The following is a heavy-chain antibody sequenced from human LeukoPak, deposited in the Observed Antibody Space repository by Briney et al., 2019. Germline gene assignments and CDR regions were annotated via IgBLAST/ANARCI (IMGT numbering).Heavy chain of an antibody. CDR1: GFTFSDYY. V-gene: IGHV3-11*01. J-gene: IGHJ6*02. CDR3: AKDLREWYYDPNGNYFSYGMDV. D-gene: IGHD3-22*01. CDR2: IGACGSTR. Sequence: KPGGSLRLSCAASGFTFSDYYMSWIRQAPGRGPEWVAYIGACGSTRYYRDSVNGRFTISRDNAKNSLHLQMNSLRVEDTAVYYCAKDLREWYYDPNGNYFSYGMDVWGQGTTVVVSS.